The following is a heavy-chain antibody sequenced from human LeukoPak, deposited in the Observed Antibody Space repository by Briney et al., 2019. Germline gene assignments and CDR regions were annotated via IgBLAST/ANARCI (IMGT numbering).Heavy chain of an antibody. Sequence: PGGSLRLSCAASGFTFSSYNMNWVRQAPGKGLEWVSSISSGGSYIYYSGSVQGRFTISRDNAKNSLYLQMNSLRAEDTAVYYCARVGTLMVTIVAPYYMDVWGKGTTVTVSS. D-gene: IGHD5-24*01. V-gene: IGHV3-21*01. CDR1: GFTFSSYN. CDR2: ISSGGSYI. CDR3: ARVGTLMVTIVAPYYMDV. J-gene: IGHJ6*03.